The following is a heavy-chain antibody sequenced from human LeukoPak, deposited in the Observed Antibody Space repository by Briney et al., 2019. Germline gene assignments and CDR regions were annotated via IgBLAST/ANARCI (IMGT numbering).Heavy chain of an antibody. D-gene: IGHD2-2*01. CDR2: INPNSGGT. CDR3: ARDQGYSSSTSCFDAGY. CDR1: GYTFTGYY. V-gene: IGHV1-2*02. J-gene: IGHJ4*02. Sequence: ASVKVSCKASGYTFTGYYMHWVRQAPGQGLEWMGWINPNSGGTNYAQKFQGRVTMTRDTSISTAYMELSRLRSDDTAVYYCARDQGYSSSTSCFDAGYWGQGTLVTVSS.